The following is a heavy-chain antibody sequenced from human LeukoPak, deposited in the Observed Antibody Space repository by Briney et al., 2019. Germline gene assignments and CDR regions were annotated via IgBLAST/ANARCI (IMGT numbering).Heavy chain of an antibody. J-gene: IGHJ1*01. D-gene: IGHD6-19*01. CDR3: AKDPLPYSSGWQYFQH. CDR2: ILYDGSNK. CDR1: GFTFSSYD. Sequence: GGSLRLSCAASGFTFSSYDMHWVRQAPGKGLEWVAVILYDGSNKYYADSVKGRFTISRDNSKNTLYLQMNSLRAEDTAVYYCAKDPLPYSSGWQYFQHWGQGTLVTVSS. V-gene: IGHV3-30*18.